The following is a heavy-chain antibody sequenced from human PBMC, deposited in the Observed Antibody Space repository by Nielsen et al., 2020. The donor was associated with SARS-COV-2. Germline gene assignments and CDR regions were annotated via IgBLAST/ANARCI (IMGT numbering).Heavy chain of an antibody. J-gene: IGHJ4*02. Sequence: GGSLRLSCAASGFTFSSYAMHWVRQAPGKGLEWVAVISYDGSNKYYADSVKGRFTISRDNSKNTLYLQMNSLRAEDTAVYYCARDEGREWLQLLAPFDYWGQGTLVTVSS. V-gene: IGHV3-30-3*01. CDR2: ISYDGSNK. CDR3: ARDEGREWLQLLAPFDY. CDR1: GFTFSSYA. D-gene: IGHD5-24*01.